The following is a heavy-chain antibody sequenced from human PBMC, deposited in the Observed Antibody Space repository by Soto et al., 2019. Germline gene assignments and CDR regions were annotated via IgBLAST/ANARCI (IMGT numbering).Heavy chain of an antibody. CDR2: HDCNDNK. Sequence: TLSCSATSCVLSTSGEGLGCIRQLPGNSLEWIAPHDCNDNKPNTPALTSSLTITKDTTKNQVVLTMTNMDPVDTGTYYCAHRLGYCSSTSGDRRDNWFDPWGQGTLVTVSS. J-gene: IGHJ5*02. CDR1: SCVLSTSGEG. CDR3: AHRLGYCSSTSGDRRDNWFDP. D-gene: IGHD2-2*02. V-gene: IGHV2-5*01.